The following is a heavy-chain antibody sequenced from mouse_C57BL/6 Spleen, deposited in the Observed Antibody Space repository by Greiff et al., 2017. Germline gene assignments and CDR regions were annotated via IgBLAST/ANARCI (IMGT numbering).Heavy chain of an antibody. CDR3: DRIASHYYGSSYEGGGFAY. Sequence: QVPLKVSGPGILQPSPTLSLSCSFSGFSLSTFAMGVGWIRQPSGKGLEWLAHIWWDDDKYYNPALKSRLTISKDTSKNQVFLKFANVDTADTATYYCDRIASHYYGSSYEGGGFAYWGQGTLVTVSA. D-gene: IGHD1-1*01. J-gene: IGHJ3*01. CDR2: IWWDDDK. CDR1: GFSLSTFAMG. V-gene: IGHV8-8*01.